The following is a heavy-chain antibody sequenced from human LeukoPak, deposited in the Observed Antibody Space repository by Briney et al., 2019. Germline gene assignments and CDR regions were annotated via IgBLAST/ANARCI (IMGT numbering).Heavy chain of an antibody. Sequence: GGSLRLSCTASGFTFGDYAMSWFRQAPGKGLEWVGFIRSKAYGGTTEYAASVKGRFTISRDDSKSIAYLQMNSLKTEDTAVYYCTRDSPDTGYSYGKYYYYYYGMDVWGQGTTVTVSS. V-gene: IGHV3-49*03. CDR1: GFTFGDYA. CDR3: TRDSPDTGYSYGKYYYYYYGMDV. D-gene: IGHD5-18*01. J-gene: IGHJ6*02. CDR2: IRSKAYGGTT.